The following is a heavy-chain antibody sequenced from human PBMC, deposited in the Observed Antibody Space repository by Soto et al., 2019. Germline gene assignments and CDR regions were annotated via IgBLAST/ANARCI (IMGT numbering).Heavy chain of an antibody. CDR1: GFTFSDYS. Sequence: PGGSLRLSCAASGFTFSDYSMNWVRQAPGKGLEWVSSISSSSSYIYYADSVKGRFTISRDNAKNSLYLQMNSLRAEDTAVYYCAREEIAADYYYGMDVWGQGTTVTVSS. D-gene: IGHD6-13*01. CDR3: AREEIAADYYYGMDV. V-gene: IGHV3-21*01. CDR2: ISSSSSYI. J-gene: IGHJ6*02.